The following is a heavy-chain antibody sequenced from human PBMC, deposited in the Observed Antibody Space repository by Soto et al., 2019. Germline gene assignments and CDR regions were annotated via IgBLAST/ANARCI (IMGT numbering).Heavy chain of an antibody. J-gene: IGHJ4*02. V-gene: IGHV3-21*01. CDR2: ISTSSSYL. Sequence: EVQLVESGGGLGKPGGSLRLSCAASGFTFSSYSMNWVRQAPGKGLEWVSSISTSSSYLYYADSVKGRFTISRDNAKNSLYLQMNSLRAEDTAVYYCTRAGDYLGQGTLVTVSS. CDR1: GFTFSSYS. CDR3: TRAGDY.